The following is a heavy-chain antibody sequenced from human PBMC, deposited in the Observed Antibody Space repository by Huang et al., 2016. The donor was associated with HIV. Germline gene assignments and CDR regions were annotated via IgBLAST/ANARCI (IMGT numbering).Heavy chain of an antibody. D-gene: IGHD5-18*01. CDR1: GYSFAKYW. CDR3: ARLDTARNYYYYGLDV. J-gene: IGHJ6*02. CDR2: IYPDDSDT. V-gene: IGHV5-51*01. Sequence: EEQLVQSGAEVKKPGESLKISCEGSGYSFAKYWIGWVRQMPGRGLEGRGSIYPDDSDTRSSPSFQGQVSISANKSISTAYLQWSSLKASDTAMYYCARLDTARNYYYYGLDVWGQGTSVIVSS.